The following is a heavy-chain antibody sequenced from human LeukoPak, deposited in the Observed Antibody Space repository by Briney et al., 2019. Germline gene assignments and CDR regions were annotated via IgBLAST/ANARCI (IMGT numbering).Heavy chain of an antibody. J-gene: IGHJ3*02. CDR3: ARDQGTVTTIRGVDI. Sequence: PGGSLRLSCAASGFTFNHFAIHWVRQAPGKGLEWVAIIWYDGSNKCYADSVKGRFTISRDNSKNTLYLQMNGLRAEDTAVYYCARDQGTVTTIRGVDIWGQGTMVTVSS. CDR1: GFTFNHFA. V-gene: IGHV3-33*01. CDR2: IWYDGSNK. D-gene: IGHD4-17*01.